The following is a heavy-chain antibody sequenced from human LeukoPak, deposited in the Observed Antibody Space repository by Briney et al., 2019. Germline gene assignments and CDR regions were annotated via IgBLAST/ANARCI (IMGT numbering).Heavy chain of an antibody. Sequence: SGTLSLTCTVSGGSISSYYWSWIRQPPGKGLEWIGYIYTSGSTNYNPSLKSRVTISVDTSKNQFSLKLSSVTAADTAVYYCARQIAARVFDYWGQGTLVTVSS. D-gene: IGHD6-6*01. V-gene: IGHV4-4*09. J-gene: IGHJ4*02. CDR2: IYTSGST. CDR1: GGSISSYY. CDR3: ARQIAARVFDY.